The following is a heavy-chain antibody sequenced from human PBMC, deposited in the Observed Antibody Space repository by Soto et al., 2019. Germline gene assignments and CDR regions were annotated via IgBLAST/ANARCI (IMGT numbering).Heavy chain of an antibody. J-gene: IGHJ4*02. D-gene: IGHD3-16*02. CDR1: GYTFTSYG. Sequence: ASVKVSCKASGYTFTSYGISWVRQAPGQGLEWMGWISAYNGNTNYAQKLQGRVTMTTDTSTSTAYMELRSLRSDDTAVYYCARVGWAGDYDWGSYRNYFDYWGQGTLVTVSS. CDR2: ISAYNGNT. CDR3: ARVGWAGDYDWGSYRNYFDY. V-gene: IGHV1-18*01.